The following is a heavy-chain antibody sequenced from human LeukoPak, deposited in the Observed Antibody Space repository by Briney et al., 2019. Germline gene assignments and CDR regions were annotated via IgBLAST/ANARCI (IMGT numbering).Heavy chain of an antibody. CDR3: ATEGGCSGGSCKNYYYYGMDV. V-gene: IGHV1-24*01. J-gene: IGHJ6*02. CDR2: VDPEDGET. Sequence: AASVKVSCKVSGYTLTELSMHWVRQAPGKGLEWMGGVDPEDGETNYAQKFQGRVTITEDTSTDTAYMELSSLRSEDTAVYYCATEGGCSGGSCKNYYYYGMDVWGQGTTVTVSS. D-gene: IGHD2-15*01. CDR1: GYTLTELS.